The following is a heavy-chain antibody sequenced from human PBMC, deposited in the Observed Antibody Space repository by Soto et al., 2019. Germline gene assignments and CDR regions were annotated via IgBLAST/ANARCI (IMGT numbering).Heavy chain of an antibody. CDR3: ARAIVVTIGGMDV. V-gene: IGHV4-30-4*01. J-gene: IGHJ6*02. CDR2: IYYSGST. Sequence: SETLSLTCTVSCGSISSADYYWSWVRQPPGKGLEWIGYIYYSGSTFFNPSLKSRVTISKDTSRNQFSLRLNSVTAADTAVYYCARAIVVTIGGMDVWGQGTTVTVSS. CDR1: CGSISSADYY. D-gene: IGHD5-12*01.